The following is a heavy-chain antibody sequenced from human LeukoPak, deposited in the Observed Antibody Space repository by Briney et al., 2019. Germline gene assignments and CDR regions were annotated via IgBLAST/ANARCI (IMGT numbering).Heavy chain of an antibody. CDR3: GKSGSRDWDYFEY. V-gene: IGHV3-23*01. CDR2: IGGGGEVT. Sequence: GGSLRLSCAASGFTFSSYAMNGLPQAPGKGLEWVSTIGGGGEVTHYAHSVRGRFTISRANSKNTLFIQMNSLRAEDTAVYYCGKSGSRDWDYFEYWGEGTLVTASS. CDR1: GFTFSSYA. D-gene: IGHD6-19*01. J-gene: IGHJ4*02.